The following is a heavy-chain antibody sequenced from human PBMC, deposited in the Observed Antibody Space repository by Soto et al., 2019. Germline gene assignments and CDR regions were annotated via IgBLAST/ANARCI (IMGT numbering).Heavy chain of an antibody. D-gene: IGHD1-7*01. V-gene: IGHV1-58*02. J-gene: IGHJ3*02. CDR3: AAVWNWALDAFDI. Sequence: SVKVSCKASGFTFTISAMQWVRQARGQRLEWIGWIVVGSGNTNYAQKFQERVTITRDMSTSTAYMELSSLRSEDTAVYYCAAVWNWALDAFDIWGQGTMVTISS. CDR1: GFTFTISA. CDR2: IVVGSGNT.